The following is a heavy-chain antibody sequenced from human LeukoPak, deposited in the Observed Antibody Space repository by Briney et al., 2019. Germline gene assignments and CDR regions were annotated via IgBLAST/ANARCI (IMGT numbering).Heavy chain of an antibody. J-gene: IGHJ3*02. V-gene: IGHV4-59*01. CDR2: IYYSGST. D-gene: IGHD1-26*01. CDR1: GGSISSYY. Sequence: SETLSLTCAVSGGSISSYYWSWIRQPPGKGLEWIGYIYYSGSTNYNPSLKSRVTISVDTSKNQFSLKLSSVTAADTAFYYCARYIVSYPHDAFDIWGQGTMVTVSS. CDR3: ARYIVSYPHDAFDI.